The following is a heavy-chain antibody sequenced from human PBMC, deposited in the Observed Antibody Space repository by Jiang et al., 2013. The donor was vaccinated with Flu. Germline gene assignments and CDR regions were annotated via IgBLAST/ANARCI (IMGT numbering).Heavy chain of an antibody. V-gene: IGHV1-18*04. CDR1: GYTFTSYG. D-gene: IGHD3-22*01. CDR3: ARDGDTSGYYPN. CDR2: ISAYNGNT. Sequence: SGAEVKKPGASVKVSCKASGYTFTSYGISWVRQAPGQGLEWMGWISAYNGNTNYAQKLQGRVTMTTDTSTSTVHMELSSLRSDDTAIYYCARDGDTSGYYPNWGQGTLVTVSS. J-gene: IGHJ4*02.